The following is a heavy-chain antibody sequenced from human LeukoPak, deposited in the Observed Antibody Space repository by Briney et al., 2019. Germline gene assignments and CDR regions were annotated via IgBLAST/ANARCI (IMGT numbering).Heavy chain of an antibody. D-gene: IGHD2-8*01. CDR1: GFTFSSYE. Sequence: GGSLRLSCAASGFTFSSYEMNWVRQAPGKGLEWVPYISSSGSTIYYADSVKGRFTISRDNAKNSLYLQMNSLRAEDTAVYYCARDRRPQWAFDIWGQGTMVTVSS. CDR2: ISSSGSTI. V-gene: IGHV3-48*03. J-gene: IGHJ3*02. CDR3: ARDRRPQWAFDI.